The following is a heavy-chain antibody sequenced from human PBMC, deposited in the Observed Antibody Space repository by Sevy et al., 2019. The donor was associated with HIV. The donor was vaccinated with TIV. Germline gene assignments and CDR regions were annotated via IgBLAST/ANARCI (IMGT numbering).Heavy chain of an antibody. V-gene: IGHV3-11*01. Sequence: GGSLRLSCAASGFIFSDYYMSWNRQAPGKGLEWVSYISGSGETIYYADSVKGRFTISRDNPKNSLYLQMNSLRAEDTAVYYCARSLYYYDSGTYYAGDYWGQGTLVTVSS. CDR1: GFIFSDYY. J-gene: IGHJ4*02. D-gene: IGHD3-22*01. CDR2: ISGSGETI. CDR3: ARSLYYYDSGTYYAGDY.